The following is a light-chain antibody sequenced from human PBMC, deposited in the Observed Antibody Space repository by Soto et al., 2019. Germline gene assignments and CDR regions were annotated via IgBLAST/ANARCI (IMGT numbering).Light chain of an antibody. CDR1: QSINGW. CDR3: QQYHRYSRT. J-gene: IGKJ1*01. V-gene: IGKV1-5*01. CDR2: DAS. Sequence: DIQMTQSPSILSASVGDRVTITCRASQSINGWLAWYQQKPGKAPKLLIYDASSLHSGVPSRFTGSGFGTEFTLTISSLQPEDFATYYCQQYHRYSRTFGQGTKVDIK.